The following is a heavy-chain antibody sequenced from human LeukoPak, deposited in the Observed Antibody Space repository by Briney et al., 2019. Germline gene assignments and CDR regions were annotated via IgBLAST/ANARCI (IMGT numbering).Heavy chain of an antibody. CDR2: INPNSGGT. CDR1: GYTFTGYY. V-gene: IGHV1-2*02. Sequence: ASVKVSCKASGYTFTGYYMHWVRQAPGQGLEWMGWINPNSGGTNYAQKFQGRVTMTRDTSISTAYMELSRLRSDDTAVYYCASSLRYFDWLLSQTYFDYWGQGTLVTVSS. J-gene: IGHJ4*02. D-gene: IGHD3-9*01. CDR3: ASSLRYFDWLLSQTYFDY.